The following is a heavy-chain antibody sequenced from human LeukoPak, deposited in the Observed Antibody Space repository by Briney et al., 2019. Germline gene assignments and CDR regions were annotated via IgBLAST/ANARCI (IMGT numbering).Heavy chain of an antibody. V-gene: IGHV4-59*08. CDR1: GGSISSYY. D-gene: IGHD6-13*01. J-gene: IGHJ5*02. Sequence: SETLSLTCTVPGGSISSYYWSWIRQPPGKGLEWIGYIYYSGSTNYNPSLKCRVTISVDTPKNQFSLRLSSVTAEDTAVYYCARQGARGYSSYWIDPWGQGTLVTVSS. CDR2: IYYSGST. CDR3: ARQGARGYSSYWIDP.